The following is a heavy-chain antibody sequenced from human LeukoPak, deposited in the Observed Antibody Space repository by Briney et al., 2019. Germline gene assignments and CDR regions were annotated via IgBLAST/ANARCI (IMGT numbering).Heavy chain of an antibody. CDR1: GFSFINSW. J-gene: IGHJ1*01. V-gene: IGHV5-51*01. CDR2: IYPGDSDI. CDR3: AGHEDGYCSSTSCSQQSGYFQH. Sequence: GESLEISCKTSGFSFINSWIAWVRQVPGKGLEYVGIIYPGDSDIRYSPSFQGQVTISADKSISTAYLQWSSLKASDTAMYYCAGHEDGYCSSTSCSQQSGYFQHWGQGTLVTVSS. D-gene: IGHD2-2*01.